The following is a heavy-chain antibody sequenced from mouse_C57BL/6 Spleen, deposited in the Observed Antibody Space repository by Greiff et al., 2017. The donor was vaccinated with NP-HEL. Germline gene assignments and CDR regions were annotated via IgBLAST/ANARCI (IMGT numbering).Heavy chain of an antibody. J-gene: IGHJ2*01. CDR1: GFTFSSYG. Sequence: EMMLVESGGDLVKPGGSLKLSCAASGFTFSSYGMSWVRQTPDKRLEWVATISSGGSYTYYPDSVKGRFTISRDNAKNTLYLQMSSLKSEDTAMYYCARSPYGYDALYFDYWGQGTTLTVSS. D-gene: IGHD2-2*01. CDR3: ARSPYGYDALYFDY. V-gene: IGHV5-6*01. CDR2: ISSGGSYT.